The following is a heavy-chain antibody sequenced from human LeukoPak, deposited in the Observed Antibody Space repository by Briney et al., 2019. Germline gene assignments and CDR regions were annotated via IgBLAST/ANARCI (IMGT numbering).Heavy chain of an antibody. Sequence: PGRSLRLSCAASGFTFSTYAMHWVRQAPGKGLEWVAVISYDGSNKYYADSVKGRFTISRDNSKNTLYLQMNSLRAEDTAVYYCARDITGVVTPSQGFDPWGQGTLVTVSS. CDR3: ARDITGVVTPSQGFDP. CDR2: ISYDGSNK. J-gene: IGHJ5*02. D-gene: IGHD3-3*01. V-gene: IGHV3-30-3*01. CDR1: GFTFSTYA.